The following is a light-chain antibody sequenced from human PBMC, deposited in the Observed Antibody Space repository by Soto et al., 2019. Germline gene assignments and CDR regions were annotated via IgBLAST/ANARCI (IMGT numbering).Light chain of an antibody. CDR3: QQYQSYSRT. CDR2: DAS. Sequence: DIQMTQSPSTLCASVGDRVTMTCRASQSISSWLAWYQQKPGKAPKLLIYDASSLESGVPSRFSGSGSGTEFTLTISSLKPDDFATYYCQQYQSYSRTFGQGTKVDIK. V-gene: IGKV1-5*01. CDR1: QSISSW. J-gene: IGKJ1*01.